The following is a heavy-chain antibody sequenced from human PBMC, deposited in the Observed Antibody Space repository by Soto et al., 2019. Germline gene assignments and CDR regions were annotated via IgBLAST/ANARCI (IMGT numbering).Heavy chain of an antibody. J-gene: IGHJ5*02. Sequence: SETLSLTCTVSGGSISSYYWSWIRQPPGKGLEWIGYIYYSGSTNYNPSLKSRVTISVDTSKNQFSLKLSSVTAADTAVYYCARHYCSSTSCYLYWFDPWGQGTLVTV. D-gene: IGHD2-2*01. CDR1: GGSISSYY. CDR2: IYYSGST. V-gene: IGHV4-59*08. CDR3: ARHYCSSTSCYLYWFDP.